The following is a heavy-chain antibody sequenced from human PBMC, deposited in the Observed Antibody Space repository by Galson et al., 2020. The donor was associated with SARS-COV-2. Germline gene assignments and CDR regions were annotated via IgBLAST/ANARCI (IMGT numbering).Heavy chain of an antibody. Sequence: SATLSLTCTVSGGYISSGGFYWSWIRQHPRKGLEWIGYISYSGTSYFNPSLRSRVAISVDTSKNQFSLKLSAVTAADTAVYYCARDEPYGMDVWGQGTTVTVSS. J-gene: IGHJ6*02. V-gene: IGHV4-31*03. CDR3: ARDEPYGMDV. CDR1: GGYISSGGFY. CDR2: ISYSGTS.